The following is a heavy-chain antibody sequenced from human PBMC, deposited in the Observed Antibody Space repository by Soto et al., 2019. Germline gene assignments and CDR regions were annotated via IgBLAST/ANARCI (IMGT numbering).Heavy chain of an antibody. V-gene: IGHV1-69*12. CDR3: AGGAATKILVLKYDALEI. Sequence: QVQLVQSGAEVKKPGSSVRVSCKASGATLNSFINYGITWVRQAPGQGLEYMGGIIPVFGAANHAQKFQGRITIIADEGTRTVNMEMSSLSSNDTAVYYCAGGAATKILVLKYDALEIWGQGTMVTVSS. CDR2: IIPVFGAA. CDR1: GATLNSFINYG. J-gene: IGHJ3*02. D-gene: IGHD5-12*01.